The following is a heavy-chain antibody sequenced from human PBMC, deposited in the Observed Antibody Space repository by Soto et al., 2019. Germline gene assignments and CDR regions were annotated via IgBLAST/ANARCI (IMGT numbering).Heavy chain of an antibody. J-gene: IGHJ6*02. D-gene: IGHD6-13*01. Sequence: ASVKVSCKASGYTFTGYAMHWVRQAPGQRLEWMGWINAGNGNTKYSQKFQGRVTITRDTSASTAYMELSSLRSEDTAVYYCARVGQQLVSYYYYGMDVWGQGTTVTVSS. CDR1: GYTFTGYA. CDR2: INAGNGNT. CDR3: ARVGQQLVSYYYYGMDV. V-gene: IGHV1-3*01.